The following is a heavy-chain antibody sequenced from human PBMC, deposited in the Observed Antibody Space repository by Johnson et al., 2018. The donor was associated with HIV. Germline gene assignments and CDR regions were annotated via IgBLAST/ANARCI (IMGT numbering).Heavy chain of an antibody. D-gene: IGHD5-18*01. J-gene: IGHJ3*02. Sequence: VQLVESGGGVVQPGGSLRLSCAASGFTFSSYGMHWVRQAPGKGLEWVSGISWNSGSIGYADSVKGRFTISRDNAKNSLYLQMNSLRAEDTALYYCAKDLRSYGNDAFDIWGQGTMVTVSS. V-gene: IGHV3-9*01. CDR2: ISWNSGSI. CDR1: GFTFSSYG. CDR3: AKDLRSYGNDAFDI.